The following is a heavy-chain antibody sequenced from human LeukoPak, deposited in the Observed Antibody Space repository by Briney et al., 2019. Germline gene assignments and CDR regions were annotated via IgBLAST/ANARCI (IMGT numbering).Heavy chain of an antibody. J-gene: IGHJ4*02. V-gene: IGHV3-48*01. CDR3: ARDLPVDY. CDR2: ISRSSSII. D-gene: IGHD4-17*01. CDR1: GFSFNSYS. Sequence: GGSLRPSCAASGFSFNSYSMNGLRQAPGKGLEWVSYISRSSSIIYYVDSVKGRFTISRDNGKNSLYLQMNSLRAEDTAVYYCARDLPVDYWGQGTLVTVSS.